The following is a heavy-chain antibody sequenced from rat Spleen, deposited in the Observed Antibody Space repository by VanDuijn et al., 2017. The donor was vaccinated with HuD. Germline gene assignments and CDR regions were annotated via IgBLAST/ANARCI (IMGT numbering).Heavy chain of an antibody. CDR3: ARRATDYYYYFDY. J-gene: IGHJ2*01. Sequence: EVQLVESGGGLVQPGRSLKLSCVASGITFNNYWMTWVRQAPTKGLAWVASISTGVRNTYYRDSVKGRFPISRDNAKITLYLQMDSLRSEDTATYYCARRATDYYYYFDYWGQGVMVTVSS. D-gene: IGHD1-6*01. CDR1: GITFNNYW. V-gene: IGHV5-25*01. CDR2: ISTGVRNT.